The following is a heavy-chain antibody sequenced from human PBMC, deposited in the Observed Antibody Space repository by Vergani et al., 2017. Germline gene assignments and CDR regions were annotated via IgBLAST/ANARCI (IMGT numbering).Heavy chain of an antibody. Sequence: QVHLVESGGGVVQPGGSLTLSWVASGYSFRGHGMHWVRQAPGKGLEWVAMISYDGDRRDYGDFAKGRFTISRDSSKTVYLQRNSLRVEDTAMYFCAKNLSYSTAWPHFDSRVEATLVTVSS. CDR1: GYSFRGHG. J-gene: IGHJ4*02. CDR3: AKNLSYSTAWPHFDS. V-gene: IGHV3-30*18. CDR2: ISYDGDRR. D-gene: IGHD4-11*01.